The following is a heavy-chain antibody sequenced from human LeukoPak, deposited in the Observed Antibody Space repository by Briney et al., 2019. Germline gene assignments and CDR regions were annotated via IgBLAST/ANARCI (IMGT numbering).Heavy chain of an antibody. D-gene: IGHD6-19*01. CDR1: GGTFSNNA. Sequence: ASVKVSCKASGGTFSNNAISWVRQAPGQGLEWMGWISAYNGNTDYAQKLQGRVTMTTDTSTSTAYMELRSLRSDDTAVYYCARDRGSGWFVYWGQGTLVTVSS. V-gene: IGHV1-18*01. CDR2: ISAYNGNT. J-gene: IGHJ5*01. CDR3: ARDRGSGWFVY.